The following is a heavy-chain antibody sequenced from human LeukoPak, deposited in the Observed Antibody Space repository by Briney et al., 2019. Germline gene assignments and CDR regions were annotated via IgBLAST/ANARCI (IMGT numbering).Heavy chain of an antibody. V-gene: IGHV4-34*01. CDR2: INHSGST. J-gene: IGHJ4*02. Sequence: SETLSLTCAVYGGSFSGYYWSWIRQPPGKGLEWIGEINHSGSTNYNPSLKSRVTISVDTSKNQFSLKLSSVTAADTAVYYCARHGPTRWYYYGSGSYYKGGHFDYWGQGTLVTVSS. CDR1: GGSFSGYY. CDR3: ARHGPTRWYYYGSGSYYKGGHFDY. D-gene: IGHD3-10*01.